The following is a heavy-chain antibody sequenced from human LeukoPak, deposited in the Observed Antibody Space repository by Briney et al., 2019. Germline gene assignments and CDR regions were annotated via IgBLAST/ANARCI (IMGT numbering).Heavy chain of an antibody. CDR1: GFTFTTYA. CDR3: AKHVASDF. CDR2: IAGSGGST. Sequence: GGSLRLSCAASGFTFTTYAMSWVRQAPGKGLEWVSSIAGSGGSTYYADSVKGRFTISRDSSKNTLYLQMNSLRAEDTAVYYCAKHVASDFWGQGTLVTVSS. J-gene: IGHJ4*02. V-gene: IGHV3-23*01.